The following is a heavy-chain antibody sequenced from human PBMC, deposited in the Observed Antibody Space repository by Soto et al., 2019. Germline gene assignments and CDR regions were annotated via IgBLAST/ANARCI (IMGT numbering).Heavy chain of an antibody. D-gene: IGHD6-13*01. J-gene: IGHJ1*01. CDR2: IKSKTDGGTT. Sequence: GGSLRLSCAASGFTFSNAWMSWVRQAPGKGLEWVSRIKSKTDGGTTDYAAPVKGRFTISRDDSKNTLYLQMNSLKTEDTAVYYCTTYSSSWYDSAEYFQHWGQGTLVTVSS. CDR3: TTYSSSWYDSAEYFQH. V-gene: IGHV3-15*01. CDR1: GFTFSNAW.